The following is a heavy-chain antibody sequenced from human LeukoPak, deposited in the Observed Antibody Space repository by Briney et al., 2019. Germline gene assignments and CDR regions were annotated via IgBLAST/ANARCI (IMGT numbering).Heavy chain of an antibody. CDR1: GYTFTSYG. V-gene: IGHV1-18*01. J-gene: IGHJ4*02. CDR3: AREGGYYDILTGFQGNYFDY. Sequence: ASVKVSCKASGYTFTSYGISWVRQAPGQGLEWMGWISAYNGNTNYAQKLQGRVTMTTDTSTSTAYMELSSLRSEDTAVYYCAREGGYYDILTGFQGNYFDYWGQGTLVTVSS. D-gene: IGHD3-9*01. CDR2: ISAYNGNT.